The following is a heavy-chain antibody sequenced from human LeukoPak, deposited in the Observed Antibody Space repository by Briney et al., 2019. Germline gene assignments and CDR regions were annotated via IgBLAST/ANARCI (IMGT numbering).Heavy chain of an antibody. V-gene: IGHV3-23*01. Sequence: GGSLRLSYAASGFTFSDYAMSWVRQAPGKGLEWVSGITTSGASTYYADSVKDRFTISRDNSKNTVYLQINSLRAEDTAVYYCAKGTFGEEPDAFDIWGQGTMVTVSS. CDR3: AKGTFGEEPDAFDI. CDR2: ITTSGAST. D-gene: IGHD3-10*01. CDR1: GFTFSDYA. J-gene: IGHJ3*02.